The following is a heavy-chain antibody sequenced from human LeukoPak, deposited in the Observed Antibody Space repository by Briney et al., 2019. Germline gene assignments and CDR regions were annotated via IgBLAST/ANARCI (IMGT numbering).Heavy chain of an antibody. J-gene: IGHJ4*02. D-gene: IGHD5-18*01. V-gene: IGHV4-34*01. CDR2: INHSGST. CDR1: GGSFSGYY. Sequence: PSETLSLTCAVYGGSFSGYYWSWIRQPPGKGLEWIGEINHSGSTNYNPSLKSRVTISVDTSKNQFSLKLSSVTAADTAVYYCARGRGTWIQLWSYFDYWGQGTLVTVSS. CDR3: ARGRGTWIQLWSYFDY.